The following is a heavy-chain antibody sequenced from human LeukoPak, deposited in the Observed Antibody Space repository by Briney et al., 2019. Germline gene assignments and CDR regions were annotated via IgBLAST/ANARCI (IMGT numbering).Heavy chain of an antibody. CDR3: ARLLGASVDH. V-gene: IGHV4-59*01. CDR2: IYHSGSS. CDR1: GDSITSYY. J-gene: IGHJ5*02. D-gene: IGHD4/OR15-4a*01. Sequence: PSETLSLTCTVSGDSITSYYWNWIRQTPGKGLEWIGYIYHSGSSNYNPSLKSRVTISVDTSKNQFSLKLSSVTAADTAVYYCARLLGASVDHWGQGTLVTVSS.